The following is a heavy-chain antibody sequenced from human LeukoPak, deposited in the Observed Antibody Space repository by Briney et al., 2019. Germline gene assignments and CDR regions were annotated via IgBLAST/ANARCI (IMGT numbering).Heavy chain of an antibody. V-gene: IGHV3-53*01. D-gene: IGHD2-21*02. Sequence: QTGGSLRLSCAASGFTVSSNYMSWVRQAPGKGLEWVSAITGSGGSTYYADSVKGRFTISGDNAKNPLYLQMNSLRAEDTAVYYCARDGVTAIDYYYYYMDVWGKGTTVTVSS. CDR2: ITGSGGST. CDR3: ARDGVTAIDYYYYYMDV. J-gene: IGHJ6*03. CDR1: GFTVSSNY.